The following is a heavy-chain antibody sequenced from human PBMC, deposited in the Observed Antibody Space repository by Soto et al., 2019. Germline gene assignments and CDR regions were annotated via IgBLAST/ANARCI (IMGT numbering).Heavy chain of an antibody. CDR1: GFPFDDYA. CDR2: ITWNSDTI. V-gene: IGHV3-9*01. D-gene: IGHD6-6*01. Sequence: EVQLVESGGGLIQPGGSLRLSCSASGFPFDDYAMHWVRQAPGKGLEWVSSITWNSDTIHYADSVRGRFTIPRDNARNSLYLQMNSLRSEDTAFYYCAKDASSSLFYFDFWGRGTLVTVSS. J-gene: IGHJ4*02. CDR3: AKDASSSLFYFDF.